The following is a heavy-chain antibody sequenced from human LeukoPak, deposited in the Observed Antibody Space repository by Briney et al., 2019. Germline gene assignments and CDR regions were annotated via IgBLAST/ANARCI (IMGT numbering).Heavy chain of an antibody. CDR1: GYSFTSYG. J-gene: IGHJ3*02. CDR2: ISAYNGNT. Sequence: ASVKVSCKTSGYSFTSYGISWVRQAPGQGLEWMGWISAYNGNTNYAQKVQGRVTMTTDTSTSTAYMELRSLRSDDTAVYYCARDRWYSRNWNDAVYIWGQGTMVTVSS. CDR3: ARDRWYSRNWNDAVYI. V-gene: IGHV1-18*01. D-gene: IGHD6-13*01.